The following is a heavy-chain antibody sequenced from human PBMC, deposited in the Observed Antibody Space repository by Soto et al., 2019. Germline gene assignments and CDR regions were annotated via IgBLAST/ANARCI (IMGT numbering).Heavy chain of an antibody. V-gene: IGHV1-69*13. Sequence: ASVKVSCKASGGTFSSYAISWVRQAPGQGLEWMGGIIPIFGTANYAQKFQGRVTITADESTSTAYMELSSLRSEGTAVYYCARDGPGGIDNWFDPWGQGTLVTVSS. D-gene: IGHD2-8*02. J-gene: IGHJ5*02. CDR2: IIPIFGTA. CDR1: GGTFSSYA. CDR3: ARDGPGGIDNWFDP.